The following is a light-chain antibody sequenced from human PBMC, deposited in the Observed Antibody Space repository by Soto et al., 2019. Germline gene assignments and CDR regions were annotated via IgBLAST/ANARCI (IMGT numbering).Light chain of an antibody. CDR3: SSYAGYYNLL. Sequence: QSALTQPRSVSGSPGQSVTISCTGTSGDVGAYNSVSWYQQHPGKAPQLMIYGVSRRPSGVADRFSGSKSGNTASLTISGLQADDEGDYYCSSYAGYYNLLFGGGTKVTVL. J-gene: IGLJ2*01. CDR1: SGDVGAYNS. CDR2: GVS. V-gene: IGLV2-11*01.